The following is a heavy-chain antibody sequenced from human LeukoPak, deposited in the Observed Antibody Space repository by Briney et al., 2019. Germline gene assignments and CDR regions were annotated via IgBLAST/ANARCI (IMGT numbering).Heavy chain of an antibody. Sequence: ASVTVSCKASGYTFTSYGISWVRQAPGQGLEWMGGIIPIFGTANYAQKFQGRVTITADESTSTAYMELSSLRSEDTAVYYCAGEPEGFFDYWGQGTLVTVSS. D-gene: IGHD3-3*01. CDR3: AGEPEGFFDY. V-gene: IGHV1-69*13. CDR1: GYTFTSYG. J-gene: IGHJ4*02. CDR2: IIPIFGTA.